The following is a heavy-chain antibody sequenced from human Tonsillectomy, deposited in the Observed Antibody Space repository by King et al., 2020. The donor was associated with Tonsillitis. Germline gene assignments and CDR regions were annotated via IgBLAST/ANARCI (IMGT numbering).Heavy chain of an antibody. Sequence: GQLVQSGAEVRKPGSSVKVSCKASGGTFSNYAVNWVRQAPGQGLEWMGGIITLFGTTNYARKFQDRVTIIADESTSTAYMELISLRSEDTAVYYCARRLATVMVDIGDYYNVEVWGQGTTVTVSS. CDR1: GGTFSNYA. V-gene: IGHV1-69*01. CDR2: IITLFGTT. J-gene: IGHJ6*02. CDR3: ARRLATVMVDIGDYYNVEV. D-gene: IGHD5-18*01.